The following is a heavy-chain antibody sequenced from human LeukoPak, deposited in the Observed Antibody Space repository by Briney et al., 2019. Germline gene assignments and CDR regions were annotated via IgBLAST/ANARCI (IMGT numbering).Heavy chain of an antibody. D-gene: IGHD1-1*01. Sequence: GRSLRLSCAASGFTFSSYAMHWVRQAPGKGLEWVAVISYDGSNKYYADSVKGRFTISRDNSKNTLYLQMNSLRAEDTAVYYCARTGILDYYYGMDVWGKGTTVTVSS. CDR1: GFTFSSYA. V-gene: IGHV3-30*04. J-gene: IGHJ6*04. CDR2: ISYDGSNK. CDR3: ARTGILDYYYGMDV.